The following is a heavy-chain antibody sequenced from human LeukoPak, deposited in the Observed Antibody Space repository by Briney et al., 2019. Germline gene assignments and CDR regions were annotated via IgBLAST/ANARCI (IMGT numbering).Heavy chain of an antibody. D-gene: IGHD2-15*01. V-gene: IGHV1-24*01. CDR3: ARSSPADCSGGSCYEGDDY. CDR1: GYTLTELS. J-gene: IGHJ4*02. CDR2: FDPEDGET. Sequence: ASVKVSCKVSGYTLTELSMHWVRQAPGKGLEWMGGFDPEDGETIYAQKFQGRVTMTEDTSTDTAYMELSSLRSEDTAVYYCARSSPADCSGGSCYEGDDYWGQGTLVTVSS.